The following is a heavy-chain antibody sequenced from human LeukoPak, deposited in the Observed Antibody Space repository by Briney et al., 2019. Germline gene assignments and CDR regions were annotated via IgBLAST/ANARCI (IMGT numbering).Heavy chain of an antibody. CDR2: IIGSGGST. V-gene: IGHV3-23*01. Sequence: GGSLRLSCAASGFTFSSYAMSWVRQAPGKGLEWVSAIIGSGGSTYYADSVKGRFTISRDNSKNTLYLQMNSLRAEDTAVYYCAKPSEDSSGWYDAFDIWGQGTMVTVSS. CDR1: GFTFSSYA. CDR3: AKPSEDSSGWYDAFDI. D-gene: IGHD6-19*01. J-gene: IGHJ3*02.